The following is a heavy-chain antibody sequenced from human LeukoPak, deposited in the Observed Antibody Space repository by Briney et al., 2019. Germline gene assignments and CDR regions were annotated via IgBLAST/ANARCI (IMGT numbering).Heavy chain of an antibody. CDR3: ARASFEYSSSSRADY. V-gene: IGHV3-48*01. CDR2: ISSSSSTI. CDR1: GFTFSSYS. Sequence: GESLKISCAASGFTFSSYSMNWVRQAPGKGLEWVSYISSSSSTIYYADSVKGRFTISRDNAKNSLYLQMNSLRAEDTAVYYCARASFEYSSSSRADYWGQGTLVTVSS. D-gene: IGHD6-6*01. J-gene: IGHJ4*02.